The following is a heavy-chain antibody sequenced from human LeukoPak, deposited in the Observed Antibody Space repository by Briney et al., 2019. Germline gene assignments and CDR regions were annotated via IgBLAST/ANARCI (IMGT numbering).Heavy chain of an antibody. V-gene: IGHV3-21*01. CDR3: VRDRGLGYFDP. CDR2: ISSSSSYI. CDR1: GFTFINYN. Sequence: GGSLRLSCAASGFTFINYNMNWVRQAPGKGLEWVSSISSSSSYIYYADSVKGRFTISRDNAKNSLYLQMNSLRAEDTGVYYCVRDRGLGYFDPWGQGTLVTVSS. J-gene: IGHJ5*02. D-gene: IGHD3-10*01.